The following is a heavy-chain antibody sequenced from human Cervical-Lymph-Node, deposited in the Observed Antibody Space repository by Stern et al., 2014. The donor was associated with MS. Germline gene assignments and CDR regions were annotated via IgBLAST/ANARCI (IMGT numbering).Heavy chain of an antibody. J-gene: IGHJ6*02. V-gene: IGHV3-9*01. CDR1: GFIFENFA. CDR2: ISWNSGSI. CDR3: AKGDPDQYYYGMDV. D-gene: IGHD2/OR15-2a*01. Sequence: EVQLVQSGGGLVQPGKSLRLSCVASGFIFENFAMHWVRQAPGKGLEWVSGISWNSGSIGYSDSGKGRFTVSRDNAKNSLDLQMNSLRPEDTGLYYCAKGDPDQYYYGMDVWGQGTTVTVSS.